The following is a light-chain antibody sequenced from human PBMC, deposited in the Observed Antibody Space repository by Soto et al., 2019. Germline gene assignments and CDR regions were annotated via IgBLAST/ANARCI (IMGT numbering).Light chain of an antibody. CDR1: QDISNF. CDR2: DAS. CDR3: QQYDNLPLT. J-gene: IGKJ4*01. Sequence: DIQMTQSQSSLSASVGDRVPITCQAIQDISNFLNWYQQRPGKAPKLLIYDASNLETGVPSRFSGSGSGTDFTFTISSLQAEDFATYYCQQYDNLPLTFGGGTKVEIK. V-gene: IGKV1-33*01.